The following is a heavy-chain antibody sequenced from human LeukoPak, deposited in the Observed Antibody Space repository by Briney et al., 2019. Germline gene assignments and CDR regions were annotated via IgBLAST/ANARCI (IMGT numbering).Heavy chain of an antibody. CDR1: GFTFSDYY. CDR2: ISSSGSAR. CDR3: ARWGSPTVDAFDV. D-gene: IGHD3-16*01. J-gene: IGHJ3*01. V-gene: IGHV3-11*01. Sequence: AGGSLRLSCVASGFTFSDYYMSWIRQAPGKGLEWVSYISSSGSARYYTDSVKGRFTISRDNTKSSLYLQMNGLSAEDTAVYYCARWGSPTVDAFDVWGQGTVVTVSS.